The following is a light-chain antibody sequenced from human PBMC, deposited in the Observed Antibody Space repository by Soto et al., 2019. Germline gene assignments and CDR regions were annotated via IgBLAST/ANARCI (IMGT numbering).Light chain of an antibody. CDR2: EVT. J-gene: IGLJ3*02. Sequence: QSALTQPPSASGSPGQSVTISCTGTSSDVGAYNYVSWYQQHAGKAPKLVIYEVTKRPSGVPDRFSGSKSANTASLTVSGLHAEDEADYYCSSFAPSNTWVFGGGTKLTVL. V-gene: IGLV2-8*01. CDR3: SSFAPSNTWV. CDR1: SSDVGAYNY.